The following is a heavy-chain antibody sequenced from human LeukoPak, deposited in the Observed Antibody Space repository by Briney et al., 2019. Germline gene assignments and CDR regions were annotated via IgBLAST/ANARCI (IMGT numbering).Heavy chain of an antibody. CDR1: GYTFTSYY. Sequence: ASVKVSYKASGYTFTSYYMHWVRQAPGQGLEWMGIINPSGGSTSYAQKFQGRVTMTRDTSTSTAYMELRSLRSDDTAVYYCARSSSRITIFGVVIISEDYWGQGTLVTVSS. J-gene: IGHJ4*02. D-gene: IGHD3-3*01. CDR2: INPSGGST. V-gene: IGHV1-46*01. CDR3: ARSSSRITIFGVVIISEDY.